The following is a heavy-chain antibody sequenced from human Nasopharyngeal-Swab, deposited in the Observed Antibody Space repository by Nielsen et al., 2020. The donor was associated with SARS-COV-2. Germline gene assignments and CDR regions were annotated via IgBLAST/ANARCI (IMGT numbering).Heavy chain of an antibody. CDR2: IWYDGSNK. CDR3: ARDLRLGYYGMDV. Sequence: GESLKISCAASGFTFSSYGMHWVRQAPGKGLEWVAVIWYDGSNKYYADSVKGRFTISRDNSKNTLYLQMNSLRAEDTAVYYCARDLRLGYYGMDVWGQGTTVTVSS. J-gene: IGHJ6*02. CDR1: GFTFSSYG. D-gene: IGHD3-3*01. V-gene: IGHV3-33*01.